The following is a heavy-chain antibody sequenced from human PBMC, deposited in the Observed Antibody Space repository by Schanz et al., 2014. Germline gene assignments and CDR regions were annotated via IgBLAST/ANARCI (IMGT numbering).Heavy chain of an antibody. Sequence: VQLVESGGGVVQFGRSLRLSCVASGFTLSDSDMHWVRQGTGKGLEWVSTIGYLGDTYYPDSVKRRFTVSRDSGQNSLYLQMNSLRAGDTAVYYCARGTDWNLHYWGQGALVTVSS. CDR3: ARGTDWNLHY. CDR2: IGYLGDT. D-gene: IGHD1-1*01. V-gene: IGHV3-13*01. CDR1: GFTLSDSD. J-gene: IGHJ4*02.